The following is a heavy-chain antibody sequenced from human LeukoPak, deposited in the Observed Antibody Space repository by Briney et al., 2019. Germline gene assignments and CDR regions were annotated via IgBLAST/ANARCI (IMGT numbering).Heavy chain of an antibody. CDR1: GFTFISYD. V-gene: IGHV3-23*01. D-gene: IGHD2-15*01. CDR3: AKRGGTESFYYYYYMDV. J-gene: IGHJ6*03. Sequence: GGSLRLSCAASGFTFISYDMTWVRQTPGKWLEWVALISRSGGTTYYADSVKGRFTISRNNSNNPLYLQMNSLRAEDTVEYYCAKRGGTESFYYYYYMDVWGKGTTVTVSS. CDR2: ISRSGGTT.